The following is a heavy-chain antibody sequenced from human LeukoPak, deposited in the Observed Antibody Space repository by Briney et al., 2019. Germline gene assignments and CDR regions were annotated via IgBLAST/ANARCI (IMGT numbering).Heavy chain of an antibody. V-gene: IGHV3-23*01. CDR3: AKVRVDSGSYPDAFDI. CDR1: GFTFSSYG. CDR2: ISGSGGST. D-gene: IGHD1-26*01. Sequence: GGTLRLPCAASGFTFSSYGMSWVRQAPGKGLEWVSAISGSGGSTYYADSVKGRFTISRDNSKNTLYLQMNSLRAEDTAVYYCAKVRVDSGSYPDAFDIWGQGTMVTVSS. J-gene: IGHJ3*02.